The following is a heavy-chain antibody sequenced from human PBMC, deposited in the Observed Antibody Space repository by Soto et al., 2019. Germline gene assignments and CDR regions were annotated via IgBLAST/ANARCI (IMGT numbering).Heavy chain of an antibody. CDR1: GDSVSSNSAA. D-gene: IGHD3-9*01. CDR3: ARDWKLVIPSVYYGMDV. Sequence: PSQTLSLTCAISGDSVSSNSAAWNWIRQSPSRGLEWLGRTYYRSKWYNDYAVSVKSRITINPDTSKNQFSLQLNSVTPEDTAVYYCARDWKLVIPSVYYGMDVWGQGTTVTVSS. CDR2: TYYRSKWYN. V-gene: IGHV6-1*01. J-gene: IGHJ6*02.